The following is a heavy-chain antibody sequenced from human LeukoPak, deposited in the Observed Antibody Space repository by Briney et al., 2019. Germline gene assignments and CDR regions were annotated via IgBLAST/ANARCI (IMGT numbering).Heavy chain of an antibody. CDR1: GYTFTSYD. D-gene: IGHD3-22*01. V-gene: IGHV1-8*01. J-gene: IGHJ4*02. Sequence: ALVKVSCKASGYTFTSYDINWVRQATGQGLEWMGWMNPNSGNTGYARKFQGRVTMTRDTSISTAYMELSSLKSEDTAVYYCARGTPYDSSGYFGGDSWDQGTLVTVSS. CDR3: ARGTPYDSSGYFGGDS. CDR2: MNPNSGNT.